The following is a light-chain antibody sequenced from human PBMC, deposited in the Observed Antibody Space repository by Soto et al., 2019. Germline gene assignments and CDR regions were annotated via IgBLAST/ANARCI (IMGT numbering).Light chain of an antibody. CDR2: RNN. CDR1: SSNIGNNY. Sequence: QSVLTQPPSASVTPGQWVTISCSGSSSNIGNNYVFWYQQFPGMAPKLLIYRNNQRPSGVPDRFSGSKSGTSASLAIAGLRSEEESDYYCASWDDSLNGPVFGGGTKVTVL. CDR3: ASWDDSLNGPV. V-gene: IGLV1-47*01. J-gene: IGLJ3*02.